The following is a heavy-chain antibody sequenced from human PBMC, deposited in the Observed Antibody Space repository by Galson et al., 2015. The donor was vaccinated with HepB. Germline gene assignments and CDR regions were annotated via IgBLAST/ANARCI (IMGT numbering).Heavy chain of an antibody. D-gene: IGHD3-16*01. Sequence: SLRLSCAGSGFAFSTYSLNWVRQAPGKGLEWLSAITFTSQYTYYGDSVKGRFTTSRDNSKNSVYLQMDSLRVDDAAVYYCAAGRWGSYFVYWGRGTRVTVSS. V-gene: IGHV3-21*04. CDR1: GFAFSTYS. CDR2: ITFTSQYT. J-gene: IGHJ4*02. CDR3: AAGRWGSYFVY.